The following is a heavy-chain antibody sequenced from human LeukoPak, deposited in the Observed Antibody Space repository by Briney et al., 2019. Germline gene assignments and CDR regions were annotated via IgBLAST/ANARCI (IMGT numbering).Heavy chain of an antibody. V-gene: IGHV3-23*01. D-gene: IGHD5-12*01. Sequence: PGGSLRLSCAASGFTFTTYAMSWVRQAPGKGLEWVSAISGNGDSTYYTDSAKGRFTISRDNSKNTLYLQMNSLKTEDTAVYYCSTGRGGYSGYDEGVFDYWGQGTLVTVSS. CDR3: STGRGGYSGYDEGVFDY. J-gene: IGHJ4*02. CDR1: GFTFTTYA. CDR2: ISGNGDST.